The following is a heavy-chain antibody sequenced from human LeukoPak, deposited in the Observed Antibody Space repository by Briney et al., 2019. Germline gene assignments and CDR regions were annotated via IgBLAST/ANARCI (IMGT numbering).Heavy chain of an antibody. CDR1: GYTFTGYY. J-gene: IGHJ4*02. CDR2: INPNSGGT. V-gene: IGHV1-2*02. D-gene: IGHD4-17*01. CDR3: ARDPVDYGDYGFDY. Sequence: ASVKVSCKASGYTFTGYYMHWVRRAPGQGLEWMGWINPNSGGTNYAQKFQGRVTMTRDTSISTAYMELSRLRSDDTAVYYCARDPVDYGDYGFDYWGQGTLVTVSS.